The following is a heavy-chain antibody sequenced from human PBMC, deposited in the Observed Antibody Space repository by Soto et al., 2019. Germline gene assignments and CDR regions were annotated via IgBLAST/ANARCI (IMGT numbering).Heavy chain of an antibody. D-gene: IGHD3-10*01. J-gene: IGHJ4*02. CDR3: ARDRKVTMVRGVIPY. CDR1: GFTFSSYS. V-gene: IGHV3-48*02. CDR2: ISSSSSTI. Sequence: EVQLVESGGGLVQPGGSLRLSCAASGFTFSSYSMNWVRQAPGKGLEWVSYISSSSSTIYYADSVKGRFTISRDNAKNSLYLQMNSLRDADTAVYYCARDRKVTMVRGVIPYWGQGTLVTVSS.